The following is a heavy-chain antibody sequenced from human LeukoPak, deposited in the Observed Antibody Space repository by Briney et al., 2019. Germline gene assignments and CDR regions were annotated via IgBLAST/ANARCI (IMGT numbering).Heavy chain of an antibody. CDR3: ARRCSGGSCYDESPFDY. J-gene: IGHJ4*02. CDR2: IIPIFGTA. V-gene: IGHV1-69*05. CDR1: GGTFSSYA. Sequence: ASVKVSCKASGGTFSSYAISWVRKAPGQGLEWMGGIIPIFGTANYAQKFQGRVTITTDESTRTAYMELSSLRSEDTAVYYCARRCSGGSCYDESPFDYWGQGTLVTVSS. D-gene: IGHD2-15*01.